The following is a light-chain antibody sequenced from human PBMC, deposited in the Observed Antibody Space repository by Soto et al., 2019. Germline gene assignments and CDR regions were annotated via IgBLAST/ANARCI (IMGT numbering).Light chain of an antibody. Sequence: IQMTQSPSSLSASVGDRVTITCQASQNINNYLNWYQQKPGRAPKLLIYDASNLQAGVPSRFSGSGSGTEFTLTISSLQPDDFATYYCQQYNSYPRTFGQGTQVDIK. J-gene: IGKJ1*01. CDR3: QQYNSYPRT. CDR2: DAS. CDR1: QNINNY. V-gene: IGKV1-33*01.